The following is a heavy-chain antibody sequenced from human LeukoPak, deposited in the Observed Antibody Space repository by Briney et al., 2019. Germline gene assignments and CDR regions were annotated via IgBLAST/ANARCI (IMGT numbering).Heavy chain of an antibody. CDR1: GYTLTGYY. J-gene: IGHJ5*02. D-gene: IGHD2-2*01. CDR3: ARDDDIVVVPAAMP. CDR2: INPDSGGT. V-gene: IGHV1-2*06. Sequence: GASVKVSCKASGYTLTGYYMHWVRQAHGQGLEWVGRINPDSGGTNYAQKFQGRVTMTRDTSFSTAYMELSRLRSDDTAVYYCARDDDIVVVPAAMPWGQGTLVTVSS.